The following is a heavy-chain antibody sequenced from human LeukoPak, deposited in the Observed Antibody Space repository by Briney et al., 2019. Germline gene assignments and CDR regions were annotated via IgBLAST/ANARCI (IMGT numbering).Heavy chain of an antibody. CDR1: GFTFSSCS. CDR3: ARGSDYAFDY. Sequence: GGSLRLSCAASGFTFSSCSMNWVRQAPGKGLEWVSYITSGSSTISYADSVKGRFTISRDNAKNSLYLQMNSLRDEDTAVYYCARGSDYAFDYWGQGTLVTVSS. V-gene: IGHV3-48*02. J-gene: IGHJ4*02. D-gene: IGHD4-17*01. CDR2: ITSGSSTI.